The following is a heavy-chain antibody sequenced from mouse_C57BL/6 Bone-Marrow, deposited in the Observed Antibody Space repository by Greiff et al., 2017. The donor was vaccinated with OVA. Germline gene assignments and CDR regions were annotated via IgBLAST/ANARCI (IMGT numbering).Heavy chain of an antibody. D-gene: IGHD2-3*01. V-gene: IGHV1-53*01. CDR2: ISPSNGGS. CDR3: ARRLLRVFDG. J-gene: IGHJ1*03. Sequence: QVQLQQPGTDLVKPGASVKLSCKASGYTFTSYWMHWVRQRPGQGLEWIAHISPSNGGSTYNEKVKGKGTLTVAKSSSTAFLQLSSLTSEDAAVYYCARRLLRVFDGWGTGTTVTVSS. CDR1: GYTFTSYW.